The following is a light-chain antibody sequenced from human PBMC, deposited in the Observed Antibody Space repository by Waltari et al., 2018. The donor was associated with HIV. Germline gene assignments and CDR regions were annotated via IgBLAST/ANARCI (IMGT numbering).Light chain of an antibody. Sequence: DIQMTQSPSSLSASVGDRVTITCRAAQHISNYLNWYQQTPRKAPKLLIYAASILQGGVPSRFSGGGSGTNFTLTINSLQPEDFATYDCQQSYSTGSWTFGQGTKVESK. CDR1: QHISNY. CDR3: QQSYSTGSWT. V-gene: IGKV1-39*01. CDR2: AAS. J-gene: IGKJ1*01.